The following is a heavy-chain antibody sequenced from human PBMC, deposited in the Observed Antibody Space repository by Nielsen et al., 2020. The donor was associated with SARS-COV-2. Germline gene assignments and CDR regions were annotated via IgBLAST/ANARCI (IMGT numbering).Heavy chain of an antibody. D-gene: IGHD4-23*01. CDR2: ISGDGGTT. V-gene: IGHV3-43*02. CDR1: GFTFDDYA. J-gene: IGHJ6*02. Sequence: GESLKISCAASGFTFDDYAIHWVRQGPGKGLEWVSLISGDGGTTYYADSVKGRFTISRDNAKNSLYLQMNSLRAEDTALYHCARDYGGNLGFWGRYGMDVWGQGTTVTVSS. CDR3: ARDYGGNLGFWGRYGMDV.